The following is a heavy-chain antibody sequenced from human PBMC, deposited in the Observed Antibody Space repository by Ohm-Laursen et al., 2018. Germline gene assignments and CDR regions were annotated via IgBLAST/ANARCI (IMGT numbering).Heavy chain of an antibody. CDR3: ARDKGGVTFDY. V-gene: IGHV3-21*01. CDR1: GFTFNIYS. Sequence: SLRLSCAAPGFTFNIYSMNWVRQAPGKGLEWVSSITSSSTYIYYADSMKGRFTISRDNAKNSLYLQMNSLRADDTAVYYCARDKGGVTFDYWGQGTLGTVSS. J-gene: IGHJ4*02. D-gene: IGHD5-18*01. CDR2: ITSSSTYI.